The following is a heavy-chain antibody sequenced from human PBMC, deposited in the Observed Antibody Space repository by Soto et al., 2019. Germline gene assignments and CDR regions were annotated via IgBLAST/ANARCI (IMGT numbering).Heavy chain of an antibody. CDR1: GFTFSSYS. J-gene: IGHJ4*02. V-gene: IGHV3-21*01. CDR2: ISSSSSYI. Sequence: GGSLRLSCAASGFTFSSYSMNWVRQAPGKGLEWVSSISSSSSYIYYADSVKGRFTISRDNAKNSPYLQMNSLRAEDTAVYYCASEGIAVAPYYFDYWGQGTLVTVSS. D-gene: IGHD6-19*01. CDR3: ASEGIAVAPYYFDY.